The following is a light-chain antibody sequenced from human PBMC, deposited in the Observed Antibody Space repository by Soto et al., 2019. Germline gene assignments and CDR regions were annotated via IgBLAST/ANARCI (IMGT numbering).Light chain of an antibody. Sequence: QSVLTQPPSASGTPGQRVTISCSGSNSNVGSNTVDWYQQLPGTAPKLLIYHNNQRPSGVPDRLSGSKSGTSASLAISGLQSEDEADHYCAAWDDSLNAVVFGGGTQLTVL. CDR2: HNN. J-gene: IGLJ2*01. CDR3: AAWDDSLNAVV. CDR1: NSNVGSNT. V-gene: IGLV1-44*01.